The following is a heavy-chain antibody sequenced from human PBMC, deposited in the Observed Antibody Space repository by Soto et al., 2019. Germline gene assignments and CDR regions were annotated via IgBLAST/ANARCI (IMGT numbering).Heavy chain of an antibody. J-gene: IGHJ4*02. Sequence: ASETLSLTCAVSGGSISSGGYSWSWIRQPPGKGLEWIGYIYHSGSTYYNPSLKSRVTISVDRSKNQFSLKLSSVTAADTAVYYCARGSVFGVAALTYRGQGTLVTVSS. CDR1: GGSISSGGYS. CDR3: ARGSVFGVAALTY. V-gene: IGHV4-30-2*01. D-gene: IGHD3-3*01. CDR2: IYHSGST.